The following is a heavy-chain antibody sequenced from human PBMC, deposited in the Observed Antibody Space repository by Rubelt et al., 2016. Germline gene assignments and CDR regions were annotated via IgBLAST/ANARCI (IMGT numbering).Heavy chain of an antibody. CDR2: INHSGST. Sequence: QVQLQQWGAGLLKPSETLSLTCAVYGGSFSGYYWSCIRQPPGKGLEWIGEINHSGSTNYNPSLRSRVNISVDTSKNQFSLKRTSVTAADTAVYYCARDTQLAGSYFDYWGQGTLVTVSS. J-gene: IGHJ4*02. V-gene: IGHV4-34*01. D-gene: IGHD6-6*01. CDR1: GGSFSGYY. CDR3: ARDTQLAGSYFDY.